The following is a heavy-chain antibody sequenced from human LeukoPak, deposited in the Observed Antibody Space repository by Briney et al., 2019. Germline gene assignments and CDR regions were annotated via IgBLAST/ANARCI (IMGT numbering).Heavy chain of an antibody. D-gene: IGHD5-24*01. CDR3: ARDRGWLQFDS. V-gene: IGHV3-7*04. CDR2: IKQDGSEK. Sequence: GGSLRLSCAASGFTFSTSWMAWVRQAPGKWLEWVADIKQDGSEKHHVDSVKGRFTISRDNAKISLYLQVNSLRAEDTAVYYCARDRGWLQFDSWGQGTLVTVSS. J-gene: IGHJ4*02. CDR1: GFTFSTSW.